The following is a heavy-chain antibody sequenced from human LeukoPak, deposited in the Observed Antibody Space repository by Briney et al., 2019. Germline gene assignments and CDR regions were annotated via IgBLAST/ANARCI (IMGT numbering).Heavy chain of an antibody. Sequence: SGGSLRLSCAASGFTFSSYGMHWVRQAPGKGLEWVAVISYDGSDKYYADSVKGRFTISRDNSKNTLYLQMNSLRAEDTAVYYCATNSSGWYEFDYWGQGTLVTVSS. CDR1: GFTFSSYG. CDR2: ISYDGSDK. J-gene: IGHJ4*02. D-gene: IGHD6-19*01. V-gene: IGHV3-30*03. CDR3: ATNSSGWYEFDY.